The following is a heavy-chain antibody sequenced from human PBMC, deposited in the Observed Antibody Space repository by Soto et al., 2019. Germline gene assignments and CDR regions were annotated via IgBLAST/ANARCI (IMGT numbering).Heavy chain of an antibody. Sequence: GGSLRLSCTASGFTFGDYAMSWFRQAPGKGLEWVGFIRNKAYGATTEYAASVKGRFTISRDDSKSVAYLQMNSLKTEDTAVYYCTRAGYTYGSLRYFDYWGQGTLVTVSS. CDR1: GFTFGDYA. CDR2: IRNKAYGATT. V-gene: IGHV3-49*03. D-gene: IGHD5-18*01. CDR3: TRAGYTYGSLRYFDY. J-gene: IGHJ4*02.